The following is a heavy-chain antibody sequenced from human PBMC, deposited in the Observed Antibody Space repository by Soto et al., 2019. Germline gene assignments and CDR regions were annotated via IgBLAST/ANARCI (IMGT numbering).Heavy chain of an antibody. D-gene: IGHD2-2*01. CDR2: IYYSGST. J-gene: IGHJ4*02. CDR3: AGAQCTRGLYELVN. V-gene: IGHV4-59*08. Sequence: SETLSLTCSVSGGPISGYYWSWIRQPPGKGLEWIGYIYYSGSTDYNPSLKSRVPISVDTSQNHFSLKLTSATAAAPPVYYCAGAQCTRGLYELVNWGQGALGTFSS. CDR1: GGPISGYY.